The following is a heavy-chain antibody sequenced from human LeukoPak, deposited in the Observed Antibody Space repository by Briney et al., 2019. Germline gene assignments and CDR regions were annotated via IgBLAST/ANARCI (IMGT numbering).Heavy chain of an antibody. Sequence: GASVKASCKASGYTFTGYYMHWVRQAPGQGLEWMGWINPNSGGTNYAQKFQGRVTMTRDTPISTAYMELSRLRSDDTAVYYCARDHGSGQESWFDPWSQGTLVTVSS. CDR2: INPNSGGT. CDR1: GYTFTGYY. D-gene: IGHD6-19*01. CDR3: ARDHGSGQESWFDP. V-gene: IGHV1-2*02. J-gene: IGHJ5*02.